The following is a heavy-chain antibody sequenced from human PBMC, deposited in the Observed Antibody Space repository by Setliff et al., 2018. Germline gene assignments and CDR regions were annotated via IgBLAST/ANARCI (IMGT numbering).Heavy chain of an antibody. CDR1: GFTLTSYP. D-gene: IGHD3-3*01. Sequence: ASVKVSCKASGFTLTSYPIHWVRQAPGQRLEWMGWINPDNGNRKYSQRFQGRVTITRDTSASTVFLELSTLRSEDTAVYYCTRDFLGATDSFDIWGQGTVVTVSS. V-gene: IGHV1-3*01. J-gene: IGHJ3*02. CDR2: INPDNGNR. CDR3: TRDFLGATDSFDI.